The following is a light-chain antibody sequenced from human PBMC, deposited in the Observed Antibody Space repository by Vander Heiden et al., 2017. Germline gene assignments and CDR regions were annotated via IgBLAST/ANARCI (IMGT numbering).Light chain of an antibody. CDR2: GAS. V-gene: IGKV3-20*01. CDR1: QNVRNNY. J-gene: IGKJ2*01. CDR3: QQYGSSPPYT. Sequence: EIVLTQSPGTLSLSPGERATLSCRGSQNVRNNYLAWYQQKPGQAPRLLIYGASSRATGIPERFSGSGSGTDFTLTISRREPEDFAVYYCQQYGSSPPYTFGQGTKLEI.